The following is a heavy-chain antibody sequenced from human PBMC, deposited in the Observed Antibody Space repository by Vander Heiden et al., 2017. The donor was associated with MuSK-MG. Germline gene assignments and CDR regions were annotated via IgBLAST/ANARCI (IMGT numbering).Heavy chain of an antibody. D-gene: IGHD1-1*01. CDR1: GSAFSNYG. V-gene: IGHV3-23*01. Sequence: EVQLLESGGGLVQPGGSLRLSCAASGSAFSNYGMSWVRQAPAKGLEWVSGISDSGVGTYYADSVKGRFTISRDDSKNTVYLQMNSLRAEDTALYYCAKGRRSSRYLGFDIWGQGTMVTVSA. J-gene: IGHJ3*02. CDR2: ISDSGVGT. CDR3: AKGRRSSRYLGFDI.